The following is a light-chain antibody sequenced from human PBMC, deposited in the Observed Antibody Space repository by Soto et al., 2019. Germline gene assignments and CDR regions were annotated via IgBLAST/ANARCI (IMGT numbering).Light chain of an antibody. CDR1: QSVGTW. CDR3: QQYNRNTWS. Sequence: DIQMTRSPSTLSAPVGGRVTITCRASQSVGTWVAWYQQKPGKAPKLLIYGASNLESGVPSRFSGSGSGTEFTLTITTLQPDDFATYFCQQYNRNTWSFGPGTKVDIK. CDR2: GAS. V-gene: IGKV1-5*01. J-gene: IGKJ1*01.